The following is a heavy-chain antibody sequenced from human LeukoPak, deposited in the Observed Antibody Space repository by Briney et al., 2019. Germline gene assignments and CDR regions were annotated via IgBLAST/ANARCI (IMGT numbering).Heavy chain of an antibody. CDR3: ARVSLVRGAPDYYFGY. D-gene: IGHD3-10*01. V-gene: IGHV4-61*02. CDR1: GGSISSGSYY. CDR2: IYTSGST. Sequence: SETLSLTCTVSGGSISSGSYYWSWIRQPAGKGLEWIGRIYTSGSTNYNPSLKSRVTMSVDTSKNQFSLKLSSVTAADTAVYYCARVSLVRGAPDYYFGYWGQGTLVTVSS. J-gene: IGHJ4*02.